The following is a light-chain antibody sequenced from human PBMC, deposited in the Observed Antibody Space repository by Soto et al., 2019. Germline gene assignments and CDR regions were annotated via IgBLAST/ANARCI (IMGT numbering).Light chain of an antibody. J-gene: IGKJ4*01. CDR1: QGISSC. CDR2: AAS. CDR3: QQANSFPLT. V-gene: IGKV1-12*01. Sequence: DIQMTQSPSSVSASVGDRVTITCRASQGISSCLAWYQQKPGKALKLLIYAASSLQSGVPSRFSGSGSGTDFILTISSLQPEDFATYYCQQANSFPLTFGGGTKVEIK.